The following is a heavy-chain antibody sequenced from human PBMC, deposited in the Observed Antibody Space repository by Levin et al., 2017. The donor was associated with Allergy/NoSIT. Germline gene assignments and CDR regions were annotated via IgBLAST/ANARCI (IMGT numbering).Heavy chain of an antibody. CDR3: AREGVTTKQNWFDP. V-gene: IGHV4-39*02. J-gene: IGHJ5*02. CDR2: VYYSGSI. D-gene: IGHD2-21*02. CDR1: GGSTSTSNYY. Sequence: KTGGSLRLSCTVSGGSTSTSNYYWGWIRQPPGKGLEWIGSVYYSGSIYYNPSLQSRVSIYIDTSKNQFSLKLTSVTAADTAIYYCAREGVTTKQNWFDPWGQGTLVTVSS.